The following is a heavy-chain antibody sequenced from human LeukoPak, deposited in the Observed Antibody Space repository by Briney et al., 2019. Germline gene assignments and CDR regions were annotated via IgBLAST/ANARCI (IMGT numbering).Heavy chain of an antibody. CDR3: ARDLYYYDSSGGANPGGAFDI. CDR1: GYTFSGYY. Sequence: ASVKVSCKASGYTFSGYYMHWVRQAPGQGLEWMGIINPSGGSTSYAQKFQGRVTMTRDMSTSTVYMELSSLRSEDTAVYYCARDLYYYDSSGGANPGGAFDIWGQGTMVTVSS. V-gene: IGHV1-46*01. CDR2: INPSGGST. J-gene: IGHJ3*02. D-gene: IGHD3-22*01.